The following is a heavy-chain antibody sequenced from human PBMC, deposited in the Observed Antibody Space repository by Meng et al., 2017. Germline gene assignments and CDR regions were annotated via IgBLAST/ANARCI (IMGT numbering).Heavy chain of an antibody. CDR3: ARVSRVDRYYYDSSGYYEPRVRPFYFDY. CDR2: IYTSGST. CDR1: GGSISSGSYY. Sequence: SETLSLTCAVSGGSISSGSYYWSWIRQPAGKGLGWIGRIYTSGSTNYNPSLKSRVTISVDTSKNQFSLKLSSVTAADTAVYYCARVSRVDRYYYDSSGYYEPRVRPFYFDYWGQGTLVTVSS. D-gene: IGHD3-22*01. V-gene: IGHV4-61*02. J-gene: IGHJ4*02.